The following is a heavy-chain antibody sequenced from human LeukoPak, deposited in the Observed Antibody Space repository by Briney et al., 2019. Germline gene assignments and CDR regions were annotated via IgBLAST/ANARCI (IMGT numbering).Heavy chain of an antibody. V-gene: IGHV3-30-3*01. CDR2: ISYDGSNK. Sequence: PGGSLRLSCAASGFTFSSYAMHWVRQAPGKGLEWVAVISYDGSNKYYADSVKGRFTISRDNSKNTLYLQMNSLRAEDTAVYYCAKGGSGDRYYYFDYWGQGTLVTVSS. J-gene: IGHJ4*02. CDR3: AKGGSGDRYYYFDY. CDR1: GFTFSSYA. D-gene: IGHD2-21*02.